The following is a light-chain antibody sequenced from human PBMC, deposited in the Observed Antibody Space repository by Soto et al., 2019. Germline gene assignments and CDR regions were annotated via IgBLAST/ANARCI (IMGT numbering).Light chain of an antibody. J-gene: IGLJ1*01. CDR1: SSNIGADYE. Sequence: QSVLTQPPSGSGAPGQRVIISCTGGSSNIGADYEVHWYQQLPGTAPKLLIYGNTNRPSGVPDRFSGSKSGSSASLAITGLQAEDEAEYYCQSYDNTLKGCVFGTGTKVTVL. CDR2: GNT. V-gene: IGLV1-40*01. CDR3: QSYDNTLKGCV.